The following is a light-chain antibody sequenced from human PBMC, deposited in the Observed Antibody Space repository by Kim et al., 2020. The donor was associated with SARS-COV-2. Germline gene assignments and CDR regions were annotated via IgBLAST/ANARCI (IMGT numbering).Light chain of an antibody. CDR3: ASHGGYDYV. Sequence: QSVLTQPPSASGSPGQSVAISCSGTRGDFGSYKYDSWYQQHPGKSPKLIIYEVTKRPSGVPDRFSGSMSGNTASLTVSGLQAEDEADYYCASHGGYDYVFGTGTKVTVL. CDR1: RGDFGSYKY. J-gene: IGLJ1*01. V-gene: IGLV2-8*01. CDR2: EVT.